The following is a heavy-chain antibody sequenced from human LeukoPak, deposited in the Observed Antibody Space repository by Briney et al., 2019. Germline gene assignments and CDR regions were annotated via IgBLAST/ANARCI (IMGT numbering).Heavy chain of an antibody. J-gene: IGHJ4*02. V-gene: IGHV3-30-3*01. CDR1: GFTFSSYA. Sequence: GSSLRLSCAASGFTFSSYAMHWVRQAPGKGLDLEWVTVLPYDANEYYADSVKGRFTISRDISKNTLYLQMNSLRAEDTAVYYCARALDRGPLFDYWGQGTLVTVSS. CDR3: ARALDRGPLFDY. CDR2: LPYDANE. D-gene: IGHD3-10*01.